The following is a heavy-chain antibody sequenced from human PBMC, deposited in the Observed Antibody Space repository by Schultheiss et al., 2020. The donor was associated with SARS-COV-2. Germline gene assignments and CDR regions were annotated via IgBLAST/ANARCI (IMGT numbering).Heavy chain of an antibody. CDR3: AKGPWYGEGGYFDL. J-gene: IGHJ2*01. Sequence: GGSLRLSCAASGFTFSSYAMHWVRQAPGKGLEWVAVISYDGSNKYYADSVKGRFTISRDNSKNTLYLQMNSLRAEDTAVYYCAKGPWYGEGGYFDLWGRGTLVTVSS. CDR2: ISYDGSNK. CDR1: GFTFSSYA. V-gene: IGHV3-30*04. D-gene: IGHD4-17*01.